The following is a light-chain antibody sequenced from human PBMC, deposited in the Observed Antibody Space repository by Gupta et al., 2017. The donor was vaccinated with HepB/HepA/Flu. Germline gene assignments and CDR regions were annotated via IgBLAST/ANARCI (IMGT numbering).Light chain of an antibody. CDR3: QQFNDPKT. V-gene: IGKV1-5*03. CDR2: KAS. Sequence: DIQMTQSPSTLSASVGDRVPIACRASQSIGSRLAWYQQKPGKAPKLLIYKASSLDAGVPSRFSGSGSGTEFTLTISSLQPDDFATYYCQQFNDPKTFGQGTKVEIK. J-gene: IGKJ1*01. CDR1: QSIGSR.